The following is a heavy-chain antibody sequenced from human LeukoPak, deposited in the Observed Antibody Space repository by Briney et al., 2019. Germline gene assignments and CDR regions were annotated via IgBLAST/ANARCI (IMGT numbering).Heavy chain of an antibody. J-gene: IGHJ5*02. Sequence: GGSLRLSCAASGFTFSNYWMNWVRQAPGKGLDWVAFIITDGSNKYYADSVKGRFTISRDNSKNTLYLQMNSLRAEDTAVYYCATDNNVNPNWFDPWGQGTLVTVSS. V-gene: IGHV3-30*02. CDR3: ATDNNVNPNWFDP. D-gene: IGHD1-14*01. CDR1: GFTFSNYW. CDR2: IITDGSNK.